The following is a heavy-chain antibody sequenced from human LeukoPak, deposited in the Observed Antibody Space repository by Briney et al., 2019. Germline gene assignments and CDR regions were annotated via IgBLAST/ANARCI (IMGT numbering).Heavy chain of an antibody. D-gene: IGHD6-19*01. CDR2: ISGSSNTI. J-gene: IGHJ4*02. V-gene: IGHV3-48*01. CDR3: AKFRADSSGWLFDY. CDR1: EFTFSSYS. Sequence: GGSLRLSCAASEFTFSSYSMNWVRQAPGKGLEWVSYISGSSNTIYYADSLKGRFTISRDNAKNSLYLQMNSLRAEDTAIYYCAKFRADSSGWLFDYWGQGTLVTVSS.